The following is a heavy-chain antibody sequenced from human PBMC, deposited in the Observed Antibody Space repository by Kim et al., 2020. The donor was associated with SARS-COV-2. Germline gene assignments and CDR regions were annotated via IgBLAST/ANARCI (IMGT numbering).Heavy chain of an antibody. V-gene: IGHV1-24*01. CDR3: PTGETYYYDSSGYYPPVEH. D-gene: IGHD3-22*01. CDR2: FDPEDGET. Sequence: ASVKVSCKVSGYTLTELSMHWVRQAPGKGLEWMGGFDPEDGETIYAQKFQGRVTMTEDTSTDTAYMELSSLRSEDTAVYYCPTGETYYYDSSGYYPPVEHWGQGTLVTVSS. CDR1: GYTLTELS. J-gene: IGHJ1*01.